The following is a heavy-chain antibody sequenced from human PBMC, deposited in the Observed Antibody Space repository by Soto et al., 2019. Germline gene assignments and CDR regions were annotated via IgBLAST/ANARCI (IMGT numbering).Heavy chain of an antibody. CDR3: AKGAKNTQSTIFGVIIIPYYYYYYMDV. CDR2: ISGSGGST. CDR1: GFPFSSYA. D-gene: IGHD3-3*01. V-gene: IGHV3-23*01. Sequence: VSLRLSCTASGFPFSSYAMSWARTAPGKGLEWVSAISGSGGSTYYADSVKGRFTISRDNSKNTLYLQMNSLRAEDTAVYYCAKGAKNTQSTIFGVIIIPYYYYYYMDVWGKGTTVTVSS. J-gene: IGHJ6*03.